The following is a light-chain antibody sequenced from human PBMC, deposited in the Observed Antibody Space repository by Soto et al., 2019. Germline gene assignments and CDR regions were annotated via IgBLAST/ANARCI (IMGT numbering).Light chain of an antibody. CDR2: DTS. J-gene: IGKJ4*01. V-gene: IGKV3-15*01. CDR1: QSVNNN. Sequence: EVVMTQSPALLSVSPGERVTLSCRASQSVNNNLAWYQQQPGQAPRLLIYDTSSRATGVPARFSGSGSGTEFILTISSLKAEDFAVYYCQQYNDRPPLTFGGGTKVEI. CDR3: QQYNDRPPLT.